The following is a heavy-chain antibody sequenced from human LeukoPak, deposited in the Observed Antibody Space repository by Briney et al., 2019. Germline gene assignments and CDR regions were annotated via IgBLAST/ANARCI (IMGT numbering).Heavy chain of an antibody. D-gene: IGHD3-3*01. J-gene: IGHJ6*03. V-gene: IGHV4-59*02. CDR1: GGSVTSDY. CDR2: MYYSGST. Sequence: SETLSLTCTVSGGSVTSDYWSWIRQPPGKGLEWIGYMYYSGSTNYNPSLKSRVTISVDTSKNQFSLKLSSVTAADTAVYYCARDRTSFHYMDVWGKGTTVTVSS. CDR3: ARDRTSFHYMDV.